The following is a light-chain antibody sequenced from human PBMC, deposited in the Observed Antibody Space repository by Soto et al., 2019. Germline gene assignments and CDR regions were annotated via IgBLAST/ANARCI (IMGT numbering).Light chain of an antibody. V-gene: IGKV3-11*01. CDR3: HQRQSWPRT. CDR2: QTS. CDR1: QYINTR. J-gene: IGKJ1*01. Sequence: EILLTQSPAPLSLFSRDRVTLSCRASQYINTRLAWYQHRPGQSPRLLIYQTSPRAAGIPARFSASGSGTDFTLTISDVQPEDFALYYCHQRQSWPRTFGQGTKVDIK.